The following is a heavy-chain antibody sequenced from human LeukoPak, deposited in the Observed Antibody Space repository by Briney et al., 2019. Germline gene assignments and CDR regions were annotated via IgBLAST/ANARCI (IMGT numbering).Heavy chain of an antibody. CDR2: ISSSGSTI. V-gene: IGHV3-48*03. D-gene: IGHD3-16*01. CDR3: ARDAWGGYFDY. Sequence: SGGSLRLSCAASGFTFCIYETNWVREAPGEGLEGGSYISSSGSTIYYADSVKGRFTISRDNAKNSLYLQMNSLRAEDTAVYYCARDAWGGYFDYWGQGTLVTVSS. J-gene: IGHJ4*02. CDR1: GFTFCIYE.